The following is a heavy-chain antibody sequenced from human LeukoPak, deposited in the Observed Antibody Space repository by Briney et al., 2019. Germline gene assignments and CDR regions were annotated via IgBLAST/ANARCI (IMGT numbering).Heavy chain of an antibody. Sequence: PGGSLRLSCAASGFTFSSYAMHWVRQAPGKGLEWVAVISYDGSNKYYADSVKGRFTISRDNSKNTLYLQMNSLRAEDTAVYYCAKDLQGYSSSYYFDYWGQGTLVTVSS. CDR1: GFTFSSYA. D-gene: IGHD6-13*01. V-gene: IGHV3-30-3*01. CDR3: AKDLQGYSSSYYFDY. CDR2: ISYDGSNK. J-gene: IGHJ4*02.